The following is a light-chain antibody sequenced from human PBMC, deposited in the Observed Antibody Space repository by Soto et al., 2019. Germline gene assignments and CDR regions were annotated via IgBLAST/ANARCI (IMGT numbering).Light chain of an antibody. CDR3: TSYTRTRNLL. Sequence: QSALTQPASVSGSPGQSITISCTCTSSDVGAYNYVPWYQHHPGRAPKLIIFEVSHRPSGVSDRFSGSKSGNTASLTISGLQTEDEADYYCTSYTRTRNLLFGGGTKVTVL. CDR2: EVS. V-gene: IGLV2-14*01. J-gene: IGLJ2*01. CDR1: SSDVGAYNY.